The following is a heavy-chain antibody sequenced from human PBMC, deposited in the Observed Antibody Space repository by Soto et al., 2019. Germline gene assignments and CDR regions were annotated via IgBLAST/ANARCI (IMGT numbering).Heavy chain of an antibody. D-gene: IGHD1-1*01. CDR1: GYTFTSSA. J-gene: IGHJ4*02. V-gene: IGHV1-3*01. Sequence: GASVKVSCKASGYTFTSSAMHWVRQAPGQRLEWMGWINAGNGNTKYSQKFQGRVTITRDTSASTAYMELSSLRSEDTAVYYCARVASTVTFPPYYIDYWGQSTVGTGSS. CDR3: ARVASTVTFPPYYIDY. CDR2: INAGNGNT.